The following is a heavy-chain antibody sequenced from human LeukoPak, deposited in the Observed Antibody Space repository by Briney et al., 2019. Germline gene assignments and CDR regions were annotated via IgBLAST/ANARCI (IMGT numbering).Heavy chain of an antibody. J-gene: IGHJ4*02. CDR3: ARDWMYSNYF. V-gene: IGHV3-7*03. Sequence: GGSLRLSCAATGFSFTTYWMSWVRQAPGKGLEWVANIKQDGSEKYYVGSVKGRFTISRDNAKNSLYLQMNSLRAEDTAVYYCARDWMYSNYFRGQGTLVTVSS. CDR2: IKQDGSEK. CDR1: GFSFTTYW. D-gene: IGHD4-11*01.